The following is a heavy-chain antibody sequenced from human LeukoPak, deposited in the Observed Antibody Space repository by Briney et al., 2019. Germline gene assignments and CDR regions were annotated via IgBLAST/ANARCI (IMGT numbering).Heavy chain of an antibody. CDR3: ARVGSAAATADY. CDR2: INPRGGST. V-gene: IGHV1-46*01. J-gene: IGHJ4*02. CDR1: GYTFTSYY. Sequence: GASVKVSCKASGYTFTSYYMHWMRQAPGQGPEWMGIINPRGGSTDYAQKFQGRITMTSDTSTSTVYMELNSLRSDDTAVYFCARVGSAAATADYWGQGTLVTVPS. D-gene: IGHD6-25*01.